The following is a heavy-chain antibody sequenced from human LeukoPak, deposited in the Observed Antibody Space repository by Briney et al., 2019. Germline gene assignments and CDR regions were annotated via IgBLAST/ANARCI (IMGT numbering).Heavy chain of an antibody. Sequence: SVKVSCKASGYTFTGYYMHWVRQAPGQGLEWMGRIIPILGIANYAQKFQGRVTITADKSTSTAYMELSSLRSEDTAVYYCARVEMATIFSLWGQGTLVTVSS. D-gene: IGHD5-24*01. J-gene: IGHJ4*02. CDR2: IIPILGIA. CDR3: ARVEMATIFSL. V-gene: IGHV1-69*04. CDR1: GYTFTGYY.